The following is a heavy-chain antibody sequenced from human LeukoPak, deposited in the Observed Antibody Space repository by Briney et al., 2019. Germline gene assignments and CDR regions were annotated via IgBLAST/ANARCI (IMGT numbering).Heavy chain of an antibody. J-gene: IGHJ3*02. CDR3: ARDEITEGSSSSSGDAFDI. Sequence: SETLSLTCAVYGGSFSGYYWSWIRQPPGKGLEWVGEVNHSGSAKYSPSPKSRGTVSVDTSKNQFSLKLSYVTAADTAVYYCARDEITEGSSSSSGDAFDIWGQGTMVTVSS. D-gene: IGHD6-6*01. CDR1: GGSFSGYY. V-gene: IGHV4-34*01. CDR2: VNHSGSA.